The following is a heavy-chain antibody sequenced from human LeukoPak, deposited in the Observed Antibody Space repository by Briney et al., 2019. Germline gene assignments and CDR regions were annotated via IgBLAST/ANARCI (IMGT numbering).Heavy chain of an antibody. Sequence: SETLSLTCTVSGGSISSSSYYWGWIRQPPGKGLEWIGSIYYSGSTYYNPSLKSRVTISVDTSKNQFSLKLSSVTAADTAVYYCATGAQYGSGKDWGQGTLVTVSS. CDR3: ATGAQYGSGKD. CDR2: IYYSGST. D-gene: IGHD3-10*01. V-gene: IGHV4-39*07. CDR1: GGSISSSSYY. J-gene: IGHJ4*02.